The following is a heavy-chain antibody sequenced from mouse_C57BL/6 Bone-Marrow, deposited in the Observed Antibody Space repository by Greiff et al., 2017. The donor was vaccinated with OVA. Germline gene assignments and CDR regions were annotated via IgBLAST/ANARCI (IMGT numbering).Heavy chain of an antibody. Sequence: QVQLQQSGAELARPGASVKLSCKASGYTFTSYGISWVKQRTGQGLEWIGEIYPRSGNTYYNEKFKGKATLTADKSSSTAYMELRSLTSDDSAVYFCARYGKSAMDYWGQGTSVTVSS. J-gene: IGHJ4*01. V-gene: IGHV1-81*01. D-gene: IGHD2-10*02. CDR2: IYPRSGNT. CDR1: GYTFTSYG. CDR3: ARYGKSAMDY.